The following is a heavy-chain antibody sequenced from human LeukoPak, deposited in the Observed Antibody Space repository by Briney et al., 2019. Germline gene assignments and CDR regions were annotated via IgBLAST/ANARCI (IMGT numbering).Heavy chain of an antibody. CDR1: GYTFTGYY. CDR2: INPNSGGT. Sequence: GASVKVSCKASGYTFTGYYMHWVRQAPGQGLEWMGWINPNSGGTNYAQKFQGRVTMTRDRSISTVYMELSRLRSDDTAVYYCARVEPLWLGELAIDYCGQGTLVTVSS. CDR3: ARVEPLWLGELAIDY. V-gene: IGHV1-2*02. J-gene: IGHJ4*02. D-gene: IGHD3-10*01.